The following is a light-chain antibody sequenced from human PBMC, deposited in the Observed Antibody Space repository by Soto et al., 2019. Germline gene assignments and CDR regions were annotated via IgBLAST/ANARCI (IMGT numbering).Light chain of an antibody. Sequence: CRASQTISSWLAWYQQKPGKAPKFLIQDEASMECGVPVRSCGRGIGTEFNLSISSLEQGHFTTYYCQQYSSYPEIFGQGTKVDIK. CDR3: QQYSSYPEI. CDR1: QTISSW. J-gene: IGKJ1*01. CDR2: DEA. V-gene: IGKV1-5*01.